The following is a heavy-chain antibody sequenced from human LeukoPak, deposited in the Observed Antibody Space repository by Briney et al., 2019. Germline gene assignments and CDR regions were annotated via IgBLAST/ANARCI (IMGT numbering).Heavy chain of an antibody. CDR3: ARVPYYYDSSGSHY. CDR2: IYYSGST. CDR1: GGSISSSSYY. J-gene: IGHJ4*02. Sequence: SETLSLTCTVSGGSISSSSYYWGWIRQPPGKGLEWIGSIYYSGSTYYNPSLKSRVTISVDTSKNQFSLKLSSVTAADTAVYYCARVPYYYDSSGSHYWGQGTLVTVSS. V-gene: IGHV4-39*07. D-gene: IGHD3-22*01.